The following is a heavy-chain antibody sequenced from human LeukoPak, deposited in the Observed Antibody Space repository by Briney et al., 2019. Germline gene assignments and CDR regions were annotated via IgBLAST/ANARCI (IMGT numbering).Heavy chain of an antibody. J-gene: IGHJ3*02. V-gene: IGHV3-53*01. CDR2: IYSGGST. CDR1: GFTVSSNY. CDR3: AREKRITIFGVVKNAFDI. D-gene: IGHD3-3*01. Sequence: GGSLRLSCAASGFTVSSNYMSWVRRAPGKGLEWVSVIYSGGSTYYADSVKGRFTISRDNSKNTLYLQMNSLRAEDTAVYYCAREKRITIFGVVKNAFDIWGQGTMVTVSS.